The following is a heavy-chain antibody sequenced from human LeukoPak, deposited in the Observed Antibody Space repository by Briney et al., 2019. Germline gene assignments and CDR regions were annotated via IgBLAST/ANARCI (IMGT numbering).Heavy chain of an antibody. Sequence: PSETLSLTCTVSGGSISSYYWSWIRQVAGKGLEWIGSIYYSGSTYYNPSLKSRLTISVDTSKNQFSLKLSSVTAADTAVYYCARYKAAARPFDSWGQGTLVTVSS. CDR1: GGSISSYY. CDR3: ARYKAAARPFDS. J-gene: IGHJ4*02. CDR2: IYYSGST. V-gene: IGHV4-59*10. D-gene: IGHD6-6*01.